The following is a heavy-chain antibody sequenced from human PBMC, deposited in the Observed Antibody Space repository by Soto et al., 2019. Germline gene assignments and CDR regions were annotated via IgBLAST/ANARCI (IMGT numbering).Heavy chain of an antibody. D-gene: IGHD3-9*01. V-gene: IGHV3-23*01. CDR2: ISGSGGST. CDR1: GDSISSSTYY. Sequence: ETLSLTCTVSGDSISSSTYYWGWIRQPPGKGLEWVSAISGSGGSTYYADSVKGRFTISRDNAKNTLYLQMNSLRAEDTAVYYFVTGRDYGWLDHPANALDVWGQGTMVTVSS. J-gene: IGHJ3*01. CDR3: VTGRDYGWLDHPANALDV.